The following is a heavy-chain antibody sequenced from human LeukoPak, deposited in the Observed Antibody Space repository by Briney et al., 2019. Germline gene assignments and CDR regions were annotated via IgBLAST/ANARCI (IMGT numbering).Heavy chain of an antibody. CDR3: AKSHRGMEQP. CDR2: IYHSGRT. CDR1: VSITTYY. Sequence: SETLSLTCTVSVSITTYYWSWIRQSPGKGLEWIGNIYHSGRTNYNPSLKSRVTISIDTSKNQFSLQLTSVTAADTAVYYCAKSHRGMEQPWGQGILVTVSS. V-gene: IGHV4-59*01. D-gene: IGHD3-10*01. J-gene: IGHJ5*02.